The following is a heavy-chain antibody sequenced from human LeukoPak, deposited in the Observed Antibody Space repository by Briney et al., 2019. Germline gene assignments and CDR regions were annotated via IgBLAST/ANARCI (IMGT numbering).Heavy chain of an antibody. Sequence: GGSLRLSCVAPGFTFYNYAISWGRQAPGKGLEWVSGISGTGVKTVYSDSVKGRFTISRDNSKNTLYLQMNTLRAEDTAVYYCAKDLLAATGYCSWGIFDYWGQGTLVTVSS. CDR1: GFTFYNYA. V-gene: IGHV3-23*01. J-gene: IGHJ4*02. CDR2: ISGTGVKT. CDR3: AKDLLAATGYCSWGIFDY. D-gene: IGHD2-15*01.